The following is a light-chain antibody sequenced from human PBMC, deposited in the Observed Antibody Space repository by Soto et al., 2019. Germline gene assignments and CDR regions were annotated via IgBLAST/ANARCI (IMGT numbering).Light chain of an antibody. CDR1: QSLLHSNGYTY. J-gene: IGKJ2*01. CDR3: MQALRTPPT. CDR2: LGS. Sequence: DIVMTQSPLSLPVTPGEAASISCRSSQSLLHSNGYTYLDWYLQKPGQSPQLLIYLGSNRASGVPDRFSGSGSGTDFTLKISRVEAEDVGVYYCMQALRTPPTFGQGTKLEIK. V-gene: IGKV2-28*01.